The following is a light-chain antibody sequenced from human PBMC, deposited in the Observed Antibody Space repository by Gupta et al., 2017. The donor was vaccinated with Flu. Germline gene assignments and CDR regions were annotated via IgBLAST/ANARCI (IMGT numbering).Light chain of an antibody. CDR3: QPRQNAPRT. Sequence: PATLSLSPGERATLSCRASQSVSSFVSWYQQQPGQAPRLLCLDASNRATGIPARCSGSGSGKVCMLTIRSLEPEVVAFYYWQPRQNAPRTFGQGTKLEIK. CDR1: QSVSSF. CDR2: DAS. V-gene: IGKV3-11*01. J-gene: IGKJ2*01.